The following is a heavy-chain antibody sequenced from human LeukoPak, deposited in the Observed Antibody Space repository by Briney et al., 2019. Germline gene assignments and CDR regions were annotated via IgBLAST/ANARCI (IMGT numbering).Heavy chain of an antibody. J-gene: IGHJ5*02. CDR1: GGSISSYY. V-gene: IGHV4-59*08. CDR3: ARTPQRGEQQLAFNWFDP. D-gene: IGHD6-13*01. Sequence: SETLSLTCTVSGGSISSYYWSWIRQPPGKGLEWIGYIYYSGSTNYNPSLKSRVTISVDTSKNQFSLKLSSVTAADTAVYYCARTPQRGEQQLAFNWFDPWGQGTLVTVSS. CDR2: IYYSGST.